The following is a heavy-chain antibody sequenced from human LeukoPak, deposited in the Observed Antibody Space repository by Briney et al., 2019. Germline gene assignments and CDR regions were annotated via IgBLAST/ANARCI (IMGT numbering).Heavy chain of an antibody. J-gene: IGHJ4*02. CDR3: ARVRPANGPGDYFDY. V-gene: IGHV4-59*01. CDR2: IYYSGST. Sequence: PSETLSLTCTVSGGSISSYYWSWIRQPPGKGLEWIGYIYYSGSTNYNPSLKSRVTISVDTSKNQFSLKLSSVTAADTAVYYCARVRPANGPGDYFDYWGQGTLVTVSS. D-gene: IGHD1-26*01. CDR1: GGSISSYY.